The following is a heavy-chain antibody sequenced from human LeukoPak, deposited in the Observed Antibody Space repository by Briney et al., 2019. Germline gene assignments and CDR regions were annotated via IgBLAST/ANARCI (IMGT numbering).Heavy chain of an antibody. CDR1: GYTLTSYV. CDR3: ASFSPTTATFDY. V-gene: IGHV1-18*01. J-gene: IGHJ4*02. Sequence: ASVKVSCKPSGYTLTSYVISWVRQAPGQGLEWMGWISGYNGNTNYAQKLQGRVTMTTGTSTSTAYMELTSLRSDDTAVYYCASFSPTTATFDYWGQGTLVTVSS. D-gene: IGHD1-26*01. CDR2: ISGYNGNT.